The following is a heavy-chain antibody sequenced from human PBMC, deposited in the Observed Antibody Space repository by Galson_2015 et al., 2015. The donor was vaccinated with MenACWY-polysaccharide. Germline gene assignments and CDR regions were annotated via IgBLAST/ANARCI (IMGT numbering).Heavy chain of an antibody. CDR1: GYTFITYG. D-gene: IGHD6-6*01. CDR3: ARDVMAARPGWFDP. V-gene: IGHV1-18*01. Sequence: SVKVSCKASGYTFITYGINWVRQAPGQGLEWMGWNSAYNGDANYAQKFLGRVTMTTDTATSTAYLELRSLRSDDTAVYYCARDVMAARPGWFDPWGQGTLVTVSS. J-gene: IGHJ5*02. CDR2: NSAYNGDA.